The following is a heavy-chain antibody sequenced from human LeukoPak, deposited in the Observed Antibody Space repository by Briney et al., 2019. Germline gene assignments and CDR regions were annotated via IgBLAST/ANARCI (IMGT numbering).Heavy chain of an antibody. CDR1: GFTFSTYW. Sequence: PGGSLRLSCATSGFTFSTYWMTWVRQAPGKGLEWVANIKQDGSEKYYVDSVKGRFNISRDNAKNSLYLQMNSLRAEDTAVYYCARPDYDFWSGYSSWGQGTLVTVSS. D-gene: IGHD3-3*01. CDR3: ARPDYDFWSGYSS. J-gene: IGHJ4*02. V-gene: IGHV3-7*01. CDR2: IKQDGSEK.